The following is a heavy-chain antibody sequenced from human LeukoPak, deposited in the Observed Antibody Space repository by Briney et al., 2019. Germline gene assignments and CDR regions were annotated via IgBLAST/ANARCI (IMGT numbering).Heavy chain of an antibody. CDR2: IRYDGSNK. J-gene: IGHJ3*02. D-gene: IGHD2-2*02. CDR1: GFTFSTYG. CDR3: AKEGAVVVPAVIQSDDAFDI. Sequence: GGSLRLSCAASGFTFSTYGMDWVRQAPVKGLEWVASIRYDGSNKYYADSVKGRFTISRDNSKNTLYLQMNSLRAEDTSVYYCAKEGAVVVPAVIQSDDAFDIWGQGTMVTVSS. V-gene: IGHV3-30*02.